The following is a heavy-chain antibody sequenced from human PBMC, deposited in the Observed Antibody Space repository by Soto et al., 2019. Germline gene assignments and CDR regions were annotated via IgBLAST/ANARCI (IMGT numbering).Heavy chain of an antibody. D-gene: IGHD4-17*01. CDR2: IYYSGST. J-gene: IGHJ6*03. Sequence: QLQLQESGPGLVKPSETLSLTCTVSGGSISSSSYYWGWIRQPPGKGLEWIGSIYYSGSTYYNPSLKSRVTISVDTSKNQFSLKLSSVTAADTAVYYCARGGGTTVRYYMDVWGKGTTVTVSS. CDR3: ARGGGTTVRYYMDV. V-gene: IGHV4-39*01. CDR1: GGSISSSSYY.